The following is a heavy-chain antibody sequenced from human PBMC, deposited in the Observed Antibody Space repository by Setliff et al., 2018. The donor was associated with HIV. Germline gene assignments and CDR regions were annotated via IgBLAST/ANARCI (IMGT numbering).Heavy chain of an antibody. J-gene: IGHJ4*02. CDR2: ITSYNGNT. CDR1: GYTFSNYG. D-gene: IGHD5-12*01. V-gene: IGHV1-18*01. Sequence: GPSVKVSCKASGYTFSNYGITWVRQAPGQGLEWMGWITSYNGNTNYAQKFQGRVTMTTDRSTSTAYMELRSLRSDDTAVYYCARDVGRDGYCFDHWGQGTLVTVSS. CDR3: ARDVGRDGYCFDH.